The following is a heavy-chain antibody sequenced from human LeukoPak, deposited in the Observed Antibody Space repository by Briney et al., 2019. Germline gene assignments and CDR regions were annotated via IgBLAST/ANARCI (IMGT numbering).Heavy chain of an antibody. D-gene: IGHD3-10*01. J-gene: IGHJ5*02. CDR1: GYTLIELP. Sequence: EASVKVSCKVSGYTLIELPMHWVRQAPGKGLEWMGGFDPEEGETIYAQKFQGRVTMTEDTSTDTAHMELSSLRSEDTAVYYCATDRLRTMVRGVLRSLEGFDPWGQGTLVTVSS. CDR3: ATDRLRTMVRGVLRSLEGFDP. V-gene: IGHV1-24*01. CDR2: FDPEEGET.